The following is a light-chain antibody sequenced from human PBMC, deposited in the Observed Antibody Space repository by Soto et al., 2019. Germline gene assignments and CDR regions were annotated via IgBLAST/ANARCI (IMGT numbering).Light chain of an antibody. J-gene: IGKJ1*01. CDR1: QSVSNY. Sequence: EILLTQSPGTLSLSTGERATLCCSTSQSVSNYLAWYQQRPGQAPKLLMYDASTRASGIPARFSGSGSGTDFTLTISCLESEDFALYYCQQHSSWPRTFGQGTKVDIK. V-gene: IGKV3-11*01. CDR2: DAS. CDR3: QQHSSWPRT.